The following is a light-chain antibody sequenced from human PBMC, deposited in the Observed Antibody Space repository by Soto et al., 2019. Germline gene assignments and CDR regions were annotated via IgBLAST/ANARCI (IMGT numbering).Light chain of an antibody. CDR2: AAS. V-gene: IGKV1-39*01. Sequence: IQLNQSPSSLSSSVGDRVTITCRARQSISSNFNWYQQKPGKAPKLLIYAASSLQRGVPSRFIGSGCGTDFTLTISSLQPDDVATYYCQHSYSTPRGFTFGPGTKVDIK. CDR1: QSISSN. J-gene: IGKJ3*01. CDR3: QHSYSTPRGFT.